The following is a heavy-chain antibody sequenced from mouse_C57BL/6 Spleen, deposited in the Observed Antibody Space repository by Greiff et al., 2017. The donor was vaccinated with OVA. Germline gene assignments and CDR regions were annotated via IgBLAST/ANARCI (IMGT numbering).Heavy chain of an antibody. Sequence: VQLQQSGAELVRPGTSVKMSCKASGYTFTNYWIGWAKQRPGHGLEWIGDIYPGGGYTNYNEKFKGKATLTADKSSSTAYMQFSSLTSEDSAIYYCAGEGYYYDSSAFDYWGQGTTLTVSS. V-gene: IGHV1-63*01. CDR3: AGEGYYYDSSAFDY. CDR1: GYTFTNYW. J-gene: IGHJ2*01. D-gene: IGHD1-1*01. CDR2: IYPGGGYT.